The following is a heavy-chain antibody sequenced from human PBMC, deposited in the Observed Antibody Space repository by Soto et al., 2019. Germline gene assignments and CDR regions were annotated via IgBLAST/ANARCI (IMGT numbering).Heavy chain of an antibody. Sequence: EVQLLESGGGLVQPGGSLRLSCAASGFTFSNYAMTWVRQAPGKGLEWVSVITGSGGGTYFVDSVTGRFTISRDNSKNTVYLQMNSLRAEDTAVYYCAKRPLTAAGFDYWGQGTLVNVSS. D-gene: IGHD6-13*01. CDR2: ITGSGGGT. J-gene: IGHJ4*02. V-gene: IGHV3-23*01. CDR1: GFTFSNYA. CDR3: AKRPLTAAGFDY.